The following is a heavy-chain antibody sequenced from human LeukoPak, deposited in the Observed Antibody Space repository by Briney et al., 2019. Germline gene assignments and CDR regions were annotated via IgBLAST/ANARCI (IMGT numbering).Heavy chain of an antibody. CDR2: IYYSGST. J-gene: IGHJ4*02. D-gene: IGHD3-10*01. Sequence: SETLSLTCTVSGGSISSSSYYWGWIRQPPGKGLEWIGSIYYSGSTYYNPSLKSRVTISVDTSKNQFSLKLSSVTAADTAVYYCASPRITMARSFDYWGQGTLVTVSS. CDR3: ASPRITMARSFDY. CDR1: GGSISSSSYY. V-gene: IGHV4-39*01.